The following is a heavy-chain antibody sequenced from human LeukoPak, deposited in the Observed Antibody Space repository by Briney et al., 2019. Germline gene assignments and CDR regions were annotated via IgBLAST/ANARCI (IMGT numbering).Heavy chain of an antibody. J-gene: IGHJ4*02. CDR1: GFTFSSYG. D-gene: IGHD3-16*01. Sequence: GGSLRLSCAASGFTFSSYGMHWVRQAPGKGLEWVAVISYDGSNKYYADSVKGRFTISRENSRNTLYLQMNSLRPEDTAVYYCAKPGGSYLDYWGRGTLVTVTS. V-gene: IGHV3-30*18. CDR2: ISYDGSNK. CDR3: AKPGGSYLDY.